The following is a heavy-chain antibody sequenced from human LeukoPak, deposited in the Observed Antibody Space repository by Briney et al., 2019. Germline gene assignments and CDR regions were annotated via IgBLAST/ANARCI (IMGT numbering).Heavy chain of an antibody. Sequence: PSETLSLTCTVSGGSISSYYWSWIRQPPGKGLEWIGYIYYSGSTNYNPSLKSRVTISVDTSRNQFSLKLSSVTAADTAVYYCARAWGDYGWLDPWGQGTLVTVSS. CDR2: IYYSGST. J-gene: IGHJ5*02. CDR1: GGSISSYY. V-gene: IGHV4-59*01. D-gene: IGHD4-17*01. CDR3: ARAWGDYGWLDP.